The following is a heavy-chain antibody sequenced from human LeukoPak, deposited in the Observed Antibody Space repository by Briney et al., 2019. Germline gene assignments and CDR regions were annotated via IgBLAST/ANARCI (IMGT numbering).Heavy chain of an antibody. CDR3: ARDKIVGPTTLDY. CDR2: IKQDGYEK. Sequence: PGRSLRLSCAASGFTFGGYWMSWVRQTPEKGLEWVANIKQDGYEKYYVDSVKGRFTISRDNAKNSLYLQMNSLRADDTAIYYCARDKIVGPTTLDYWGQGTLVTVSS. CDR1: GFTFGGYW. V-gene: IGHV3-7*01. J-gene: IGHJ4*02. D-gene: IGHD1-26*01.